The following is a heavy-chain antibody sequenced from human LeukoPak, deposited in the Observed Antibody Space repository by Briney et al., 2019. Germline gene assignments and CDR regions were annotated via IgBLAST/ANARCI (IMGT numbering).Heavy chain of an antibody. V-gene: IGHV1-46*01. J-gene: IGHJ4*02. D-gene: IGHD3-22*01. Sequence: GASVKVSCKASGYTFTSCYMHWLRQAPGQGLEWMGIINPSGGSTSYAQKFQGRVTMTRDTSTSTVYMELSSLRSEDTAVYYCAKEAGLSYDSSGHAFDYWGQGTLVTVSS. CDR2: INPSGGST. CDR3: AKEAGLSYDSSGHAFDY. CDR1: GYTFTSCY.